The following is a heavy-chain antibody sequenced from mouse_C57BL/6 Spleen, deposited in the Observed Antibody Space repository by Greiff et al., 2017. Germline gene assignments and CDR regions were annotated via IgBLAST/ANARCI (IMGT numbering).Heavy chain of an antibody. CDR1: GFTFSDYY. CDR3: ARHYSNYWYFDV. Sequence: EVQLVDSGGGLVQPGGSLKLSCAASGFTFSDYYMYWVRQTPEKRLEWVAYISNGGGSTYYPDTVKGRFTISRDNAKNTLYLQMSRLKSEDTAMYYCARHYSNYWYFDVWGTGTTVTVSS. J-gene: IGHJ1*03. D-gene: IGHD2-5*01. CDR2: ISNGGGST. V-gene: IGHV5-12*01.